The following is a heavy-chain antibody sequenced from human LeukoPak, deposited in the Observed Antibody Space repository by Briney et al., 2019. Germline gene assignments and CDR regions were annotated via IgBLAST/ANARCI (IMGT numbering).Heavy chain of an antibody. CDR2: ISGSGGST. D-gene: IGHD5-24*01. V-gene: IGHV3-23*01. Sequence: GGSLRLSCAASRFTFSTYAMSWVRQAPGKGLEWVSIISGSGGSTYHADSVKGRFTISRDNSKNTLFLQTNSLRAEDTALYYCARKREKGPFDLWGRGTLVTVSS. CDR3: ARKREKGPFDL. J-gene: IGHJ2*01. CDR1: RFTFSTYA.